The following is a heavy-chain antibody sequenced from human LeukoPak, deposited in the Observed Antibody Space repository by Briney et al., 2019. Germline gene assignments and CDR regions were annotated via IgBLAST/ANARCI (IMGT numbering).Heavy chain of an antibody. Sequence: PGGSLRLSCAASGFTFSSYAMSWVRQAPGKGLEWVSSISSSSYIYYADSVRGRFTISRDNAKNSLYLQMNGLRAEDTAVYYCARVGSGYRRDIWGQGTMVTVSS. CDR3: ARVGSGYRRDI. CDR2: ISSSSYI. D-gene: IGHD5-12*01. J-gene: IGHJ3*02. V-gene: IGHV3-21*01. CDR1: GFTFSSYA.